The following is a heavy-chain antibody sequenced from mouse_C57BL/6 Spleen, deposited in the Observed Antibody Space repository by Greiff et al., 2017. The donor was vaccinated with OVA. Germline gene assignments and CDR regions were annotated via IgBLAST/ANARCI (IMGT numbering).Heavy chain of an antibody. Sequence: QVQLKQPGAELVKPGASLKMSCKASGYTFTSYWITWVKQRPGQGLEWIGDIYPGSGSTNYNEKFKSKATLTVDTSSSTAYMQLSSLTSEDSAVYYCARYYYGNYGVFDYWGQGTTLTVSS. CDR1: GYTFTSYW. D-gene: IGHD2-1*01. V-gene: IGHV1-55*01. CDR2: IYPGSGST. CDR3: ARYYYGNYGVFDY. J-gene: IGHJ2*01.